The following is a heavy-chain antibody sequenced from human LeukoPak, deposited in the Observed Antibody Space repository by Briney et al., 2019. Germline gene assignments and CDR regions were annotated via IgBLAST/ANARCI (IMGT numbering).Heavy chain of an antibody. D-gene: IGHD2-2*01. CDR2: INHSGST. V-gene: IGHV4-34*01. J-gene: IGHJ4*02. CDR3: ARRGYCSSTSCYVDFDY. Sequence: PSETLSLTCAVYGGSFSGYYWSWIRQPPGKGLEWIGEINHSGSTNYNPSLKSRVTISVDTSKNQFSLKLSSVTAADTAVYYCARRGYCSSTSCYVDFDYWGQGTLVTVSS. CDR1: GGSFSGYY.